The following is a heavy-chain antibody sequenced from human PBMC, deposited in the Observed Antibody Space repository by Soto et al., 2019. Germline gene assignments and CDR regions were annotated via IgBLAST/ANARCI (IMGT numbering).Heavy chain of an antibody. Sequence: EVQLVESGGGLVQPGGSLRLSCAASGLIVRSNYMSWVRQAPGKGLEWVSVIYSGGSTYYADSVKGRFTISRHNSKNTLYLQMNSLRAEDTAVYYCARDSGYDFLHWGQGTLVTVSS. CDR1: GLIVRSNY. CDR3: ARDSGYDFLH. V-gene: IGHV3-53*04. D-gene: IGHD5-12*01. J-gene: IGHJ1*01. CDR2: IYSGGST.